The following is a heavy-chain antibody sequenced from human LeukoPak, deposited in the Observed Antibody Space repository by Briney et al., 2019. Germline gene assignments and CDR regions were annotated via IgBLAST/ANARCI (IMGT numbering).Heavy chain of an antibody. J-gene: IGHJ4*02. CDR2: INPNSGGT. CDR3: ARGDNAAHFFDF. D-gene: IGHD2-2*01. CDR1: GYTFTGYY. V-gene: IGHV1-2*02. Sequence: ASVKVSCKASGYTFTGYYMHWVRQAPGQGLEWMGWINPNSGGTNYAQKFQGGVTMTRDTSINTAYMELRRLRFDDTAVYYCARGDNAAHFFDFWGQGSLVTVSS.